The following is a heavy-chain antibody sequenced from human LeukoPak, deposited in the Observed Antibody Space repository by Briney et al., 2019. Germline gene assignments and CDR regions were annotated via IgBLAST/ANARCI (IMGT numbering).Heavy chain of an antibody. J-gene: IGHJ5*02. CDR2: IYYNGST. V-gene: IGHV4-59*01. D-gene: IGHD5-12*01. Sequence: SETLSLTCTVSGCSISRYYWSWIRQPPGKGLEWIGNIYYNGSTNYKPSLKSRVTISVHTSKKQFSLNLRSLTAADTAVYYCARGGYSGYAFDRWGQGTRVTVSS. CDR3: ARGGYSGYAFDR. CDR1: GCSISRYY.